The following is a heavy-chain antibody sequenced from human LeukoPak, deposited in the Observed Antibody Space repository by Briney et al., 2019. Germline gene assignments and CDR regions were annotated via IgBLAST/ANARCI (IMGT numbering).Heavy chain of an antibody. CDR2: INPSGGST. J-gene: IGHJ4*02. V-gene: IGHV1-46*01. CDR1: GYTFTSYY. D-gene: IGHD3-10*01. Sequence: ASVKVSCKAFGYTFTSYYMHWVRQAPGQGLEWMGIINPSGGSTSYTQKFQGRVTMTRDTSTSTVYMELSSLRSEDTAVYYCARHYLHTMVRAETALDYWGQGTLATVSS. CDR3: ARHYLHTMVRAETALDY.